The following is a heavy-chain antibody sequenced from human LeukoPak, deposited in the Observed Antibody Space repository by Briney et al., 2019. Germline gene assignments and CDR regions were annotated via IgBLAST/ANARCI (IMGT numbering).Heavy chain of an antibody. D-gene: IGHD4-17*01. Sequence: SETLSLTCTVSGGSISNYYWSWIRQPPGKGLEWIGYIYYSGSTNYNPSLKSRVTISVDTSKNQFSLKLSSVTAADTAVYYCARTHGALDAFDIWGQGTMVTVSS. CDR2: IYYSGST. V-gene: IGHV4-59*01. J-gene: IGHJ3*02. CDR1: GGSISNYY. CDR3: ARTHGALDAFDI.